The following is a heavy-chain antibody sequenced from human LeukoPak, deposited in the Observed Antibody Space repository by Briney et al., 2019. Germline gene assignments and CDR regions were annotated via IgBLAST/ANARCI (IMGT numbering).Heavy chain of an antibody. CDR2: MHYSGST. J-gene: IGHJ4*02. V-gene: IGHV4-39*01. Sequence: KPGGSLRLSCAASGFTFSSYSMNWVRQAPGKGLEWIGSMHYSGSTWYNPSLKSRVTISGDTSKNQVSLKVRSVTAADTAVYYCARQFDYGDYWGTFDYWGREPWSPSPQ. D-gene: IGHD4-17*01. CDR3: ARQFDYGDYWGTFDY. CDR1: GFTFSSYSMN.